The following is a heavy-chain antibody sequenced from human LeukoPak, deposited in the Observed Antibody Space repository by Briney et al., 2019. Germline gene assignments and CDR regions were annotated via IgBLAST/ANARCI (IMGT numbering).Heavy chain of an antibody. V-gene: IGHV4-34*01. D-gene: IGHD3-10*01. Sequence: SETLSLTCTVSDGSFNFYFWHWIRQPPGKGLDWIGEIDNRGSTQYNPSLRSRVTISVDTSRNQFSLELTFVTAADTAVYFCARDSHSGFQWGQGTLVTVSS. CDR3: ARDSHSGFQ. J-gene: IGHJ4*02. CDR1: DGSFNFYF. CDR2: IDNRGST.